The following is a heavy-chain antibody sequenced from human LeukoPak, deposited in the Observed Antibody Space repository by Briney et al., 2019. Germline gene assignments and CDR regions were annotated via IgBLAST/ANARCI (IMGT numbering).Heavy chain of an antibody. CDR3: ARSLSTAGIDF. CDR2: VYHSGTT. V-gene: IGHV4-38-2*01. D-gene: IGHD2-2*01. Sequence: KPSETLSLTCAVSGYSINTGRYWGWIRQPPGKGLEWIGSVYHSGTTFYNPSLKSRLTISVDTSKNHFSLNLRSVTAAETAVYYCARSLSTAGIDFWGQGTLVSVSS. J-gene: IGHJ4*02. CDR1: GYSINTGRY.